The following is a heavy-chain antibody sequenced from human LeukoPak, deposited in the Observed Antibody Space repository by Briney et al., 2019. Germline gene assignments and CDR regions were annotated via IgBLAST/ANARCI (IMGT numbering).Heavy chain of an antibody. CDR2: IYYSGST. J-gene: IGHJ5*02. V-gene: IGHV4-59*01. Sequence: SETLSLTCTVSGGSISSYYWSWIRQPPGKGLEWIGYIYYSGSTNYNPSLKSRVTISVDTSKNQFSLKLSSVTAADTAVYYCASHPASDPGAFDPWGQGTLVTVSS. CDR1: GGSISSYY. CDR3: ASHPASDPGAFDP. D-gene: IGHD4/OR15-4a*01.